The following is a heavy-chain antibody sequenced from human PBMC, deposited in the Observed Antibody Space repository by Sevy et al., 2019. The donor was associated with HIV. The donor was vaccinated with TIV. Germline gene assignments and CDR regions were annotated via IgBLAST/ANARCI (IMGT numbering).Heavy chain of an antibody. D-gene: IGHD3-22*01. CDR2: INSEGRST. V-gene: IGHV3-74*01. CDR1: GFTFSRYW. CDR3: ARYYYDSSGIDY. Sequence: GGSLRLSCTASGFTFSRYWMHWVRQAPGKGLVWVSRINSEGRSTSYADSVKGRSTIPRDNGKNTLYLQMNSLRDEDTAVYYCARYYYDSSGIDYWGQGTMVTVSS. J-gene: IGHJ4*02.